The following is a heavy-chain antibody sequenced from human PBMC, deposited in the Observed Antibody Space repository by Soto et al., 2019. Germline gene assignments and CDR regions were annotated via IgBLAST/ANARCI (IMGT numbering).Heavy chain of an antibody. CDR2: ISPKSGGT. J-gene: IGHJ4*02. V-gene: IGHV1-2*02. D-gene: IGHD3-9*01. CDR3: ARPPGYISDWYYFDL. Sequence: SSVKVSCKASLYRFINYYMQCVRQAPGQVFEWMGRISPKSGGTNYAQKFQGRVSLTWDTSLNTAYMELSSLMSEDTAVYYCARPPGYISDWYYFDLWGQGTQVTVSS. CDR1: LYRFINYY.